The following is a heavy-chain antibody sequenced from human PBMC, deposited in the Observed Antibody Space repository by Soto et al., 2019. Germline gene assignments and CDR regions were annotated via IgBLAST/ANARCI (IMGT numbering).Heavy chain of an antibody. V-gene: IGHV3-30*18. D-gene: IGHD2-15*01. CDR1: GFTFSRYG. CDR3: EKAVVVVAATIYYYGMDV. Sequence: QVQLVESGGGVVQPGRSLRLSCAASGFTFSRYGMHWVRQAPGKGLEWVAVISYDGSNKYYADSVKGRFTISRDNSKNTLYLQLNSLRAEDTAVYYCEKAVVVVAATIYYYGMDVWGQGTTVTVSS. J-gene: IGHJ6*02. CDR2: ISYDGSNK.